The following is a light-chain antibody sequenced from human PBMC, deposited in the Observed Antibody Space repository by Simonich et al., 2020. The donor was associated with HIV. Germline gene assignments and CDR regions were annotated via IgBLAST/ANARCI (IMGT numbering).Light chain of an antibody. V-gene: IGLV2-14*01. CDR1: SSDVGGYNF. CDR2: DVS. Sequence: QSALPKPPPGPGSPGRSITISCTGTSSDVGGYNFVSLYQQHPGKAPKLIIYDVSKRPSGVSNRFSCSKSGSTASLTISGLQAEDEADYYCSSYTSSSTWVFGGGTKLTVL. CDR3: SSYTSSSTWV. J-gene: IGLJ3*02.